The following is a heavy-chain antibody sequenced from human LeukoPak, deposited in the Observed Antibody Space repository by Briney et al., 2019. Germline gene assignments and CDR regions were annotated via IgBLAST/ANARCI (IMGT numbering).Heavy chain of an antibody. J-gene: IGHJ3*02. D-gene: IGHD3/OR15-3a*01. CDR2: ISSSSSYI. CDR1: GFTFSSYS. V-gene: IGHV3-21*01. CDR3: ARVWTTSRGAFDI. Sequence: GGSLRLSCAASGFTFSSYSMNWVRQAPGKGLEWVSSISSSSSYIYYADSVKGRFTISRDNAKNSLYLQMNSLRAEDTAVYYCARVWTTSRGAFDIWGQGTMVTVSS.